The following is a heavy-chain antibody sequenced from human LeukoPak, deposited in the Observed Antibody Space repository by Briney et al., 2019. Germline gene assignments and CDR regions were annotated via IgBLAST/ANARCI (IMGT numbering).Heavy chain of an antibody. Sequence: GESLQISCKGSEYSFTTYWIGWVRQMPGKGLERMGIIFPGDSDTRYSPSFQGQVTISVDKSISTAYLQWSSLKASDTAMYFCAGRSNWNYNFDYWGQGTLVTVTS. CDR1: EYSFTTYW. J-gene: IGHJ4*02. D-gene: IGHD1-7*01. CDR2: IFPGDSDT. CDR3: AGRSNWNYNFDY. V-gene: IGHV5-51*01.